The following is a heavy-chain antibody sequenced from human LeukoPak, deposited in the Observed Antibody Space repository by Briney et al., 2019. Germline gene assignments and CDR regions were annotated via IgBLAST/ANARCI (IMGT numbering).Heavy chain of an antibody. D-gene: IGHD3-10*01. Sequence: SETLSLTCAVYGGSFSGYYWSWIRQPPGKGLEWIGEINHSGSTNYNPSLKSRVTISVDTSKNQFSLKLSSVTAAGTAVYYCARGNNRFLDYWGQGTLVTVSS. CDR2: INHSGST. CDR3: ARGNNRFLDY. V-gene: IGHV4-34*01. CDR1: GGSFSGYY. J-gene: IGHJ4*02.